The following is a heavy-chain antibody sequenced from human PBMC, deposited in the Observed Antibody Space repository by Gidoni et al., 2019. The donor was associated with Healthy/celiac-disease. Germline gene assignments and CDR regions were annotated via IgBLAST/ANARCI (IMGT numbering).Heavy chain of an antibody. CDR2: ISYDGSNK. CDR3: AKQLGGIYCSSTSCYKENWFDP. V-gene: IGHV3-30*04. J-gene: IGHJ5*02. CDR1: GFAFSSYA. D-gene: IGHD2-2*02. Sequence: QVQLVESGGGVVQPGRSLRLSCAASGFAFSSYAMHWLRQAPGKGLEWVAVISYDGSNKYYADSVKGRFTISRDNSKNTLHLQMSSLRPEDTAVYYCAKQLGGIYCSSTSCYKENWFDPWGQGTLVTVSS.